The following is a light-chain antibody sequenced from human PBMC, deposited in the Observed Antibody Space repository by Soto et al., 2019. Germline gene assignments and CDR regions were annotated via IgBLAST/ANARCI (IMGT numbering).Light chain of an antibody. Sequence: EIVLTQSPATLSLSPGERATLSCSSSQSVSRYLAWYQQKPGQAPRLLIYDASNRATGIPARFSGSGSGTDFTLTITSLEPEDFAVYYCQQRSDWPRITFGQGTRLEIK. CDR1: QSVSRY. V-gene: IGKV3-11*01. J-gene: IGKJ5*01. CDR3: QQRSDWPRIT. CDR2: DAS.